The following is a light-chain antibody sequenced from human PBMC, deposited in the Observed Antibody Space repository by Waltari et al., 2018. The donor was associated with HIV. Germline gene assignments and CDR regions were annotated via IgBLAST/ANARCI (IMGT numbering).Light chain of an antibody. Sequence: QSALTQPASVSGSPGQSITISCTGTSSDIGGYNLVSWYQHHPDKAPKLIIYDVNVRPSGVSDRFSGSKSGNTASLTISGLQAGDEADYYCCSYAGSTTFVEFGGGTKPTVL. CDR2: DVN. CDR3: CSYAGSTTFVE. CDR1: SSDIGGYNL. J-gene: IGLJ3*02. V-gene: IGLV2-23*02.